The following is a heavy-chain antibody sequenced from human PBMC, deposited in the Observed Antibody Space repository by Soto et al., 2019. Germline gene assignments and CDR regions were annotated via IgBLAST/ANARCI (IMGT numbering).Heavy chain of an antibody. J-gene: IGHJ4*02. D-gene: IGHD3-22*01. CDR2: INAGNGNT. CDR3: ARGYYDSSGYYETDY. Sequence: GASVKVSCKASGYTFTSYAMHWVHQAPGQRLEWMGWINAGNGNTKYSQKFQGRVTITRDTSASTAYMELSSLRSEDTAVYYCARGYYDSSGYYETDYWGQGTLVTVSS. CDR1: GYTFTSYA. V-gene: IGHV1-3*01.